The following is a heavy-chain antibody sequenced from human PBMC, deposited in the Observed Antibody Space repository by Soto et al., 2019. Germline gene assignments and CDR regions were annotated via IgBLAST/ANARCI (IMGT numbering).Heavy chain of an antibody. CDR2: IWYDGSNK. CDR3: ARGESYYDSSGYPTPYFDY. CDR1: GFTFSSYG. J-gene: IGHJ4*02. Sequence: SLRLSCAASGFTFSSYGMHWVRQAPGKGLEWVAVIWYDGSNKYYADSVKGRFTISRDNSKNTLYLQMNSLRAEDTAVYYCARGESYYDSSGYPTPYFDYWGQGTLVTVSS. D-gene: IGHD3-22*01. V-gene: IGHV3-33*01.